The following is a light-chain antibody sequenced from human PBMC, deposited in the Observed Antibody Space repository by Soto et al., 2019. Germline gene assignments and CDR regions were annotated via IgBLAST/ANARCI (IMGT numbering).Light chain of an antibody. Sequence: DIVMTQSPATLSVSPGERATLSCRASQSVDSNLAWYQQKPGQAPRLLIFGASTRATGIPARFSGSGSGTEFTLSISSLQSEDFAVYYCQQYHRWPPITFGQGTRLEIK. CDR3: QQYHRWPPIT. CDR1: QSVDSN. V-gene: IGKV3-15*01. CDR2: GAS. J-gene: IGKJ5*01.